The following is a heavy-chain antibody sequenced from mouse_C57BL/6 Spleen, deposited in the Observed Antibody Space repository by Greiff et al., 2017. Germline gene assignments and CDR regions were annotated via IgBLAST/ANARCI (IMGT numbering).Heavy chain of an antibody. CDR1: GYSFTGYW. CDR2: IIPGSGST. V-gene: IGHV1-9*01. J-gene: IGHJ3*01. CDR3: AREGLLSTY. Sequence: VMLVESGAELMKPGASVKLSCKATGYSFTGYWLGWVKQRPGHGLEWIGEIIPGSGSTNYNEKFKGKATFTADTSSNAAYMQLSILTTEDTAIYYCAREGLLSTYWGQGTLVTVSA. D-gene: IGHD2-12*01.